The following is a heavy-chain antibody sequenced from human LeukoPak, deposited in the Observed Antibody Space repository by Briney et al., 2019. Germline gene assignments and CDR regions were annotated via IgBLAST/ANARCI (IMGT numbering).Heavy chain of an antibody. CDR3: AKDGLGIWSRGYFDY. D-gene: IGHD7-27*01. V-gene: IGHV3-7*03. CDR2: IKADGSEK. J-gene: IGHJ4*02. CDR1: GFTFTNYW. Sequence: PGGSLRLSCAASGFTFTNYWMSWVRQAPGKGLEWVANIKADGSEKFYVDSVKGRFTISRDNAKNTLYLQMNSLRAEDTAVYYCAKDGLGIWSRGYFDYWGQGTLVTVSS.